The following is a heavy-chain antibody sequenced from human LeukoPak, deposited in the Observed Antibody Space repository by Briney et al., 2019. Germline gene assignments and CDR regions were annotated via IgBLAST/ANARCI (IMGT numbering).Heavy chain of an antibody. D-gene: IGHD6-19*01. CDR2: IWYDGSNK. V-gene: IGHV3-33*07. Sequence: GGSLRLSCIPSGFTFNSYAMFWVRQAPGKGLEWVSLIWYDGSNKYYADSVKGRFTISRDNSKNTLFLQMNSLRAEDTAVYYCARARGGAVAVFYWGQGTLVTVSS. J-gene: IGHJ4*02. CDR1: GFTFNSYA. CDR3: ARARGGAVAVFY.